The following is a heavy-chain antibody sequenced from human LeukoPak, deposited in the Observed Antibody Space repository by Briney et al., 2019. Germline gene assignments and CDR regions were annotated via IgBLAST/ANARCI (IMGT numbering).Heavy chain of an antibody. Sequence: PSETLSLTCTVSGGSISSSSYYWGWIRQPPGKGLEWIGGIYYSGSTYYNPSLKSRVTISVDTSKNQFSLKLSSVTASDTAVYYCARGLGTYYYYYMDVWGKGTTVTVSS. CDR2: IYYSGST. CDR1: GGSISSSSYY. V-gene: IGHV4-39*01. D-gene: IGHD5/OR15-5a*01. J-gene: IGHJ6*03. CDR3: ARGLGTYYYYYMDV.